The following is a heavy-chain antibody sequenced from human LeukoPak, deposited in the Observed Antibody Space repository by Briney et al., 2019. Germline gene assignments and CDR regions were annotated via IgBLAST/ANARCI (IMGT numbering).Heavy chain of an antibody. CDR3: ARDLPRPDPSSTEEYRGSDY. Sequence: SVKVSCKASGGTFSSYAISWVRQVPGQGLEWMGRIIPIFGTANYAQKFQGRVTITTDESTSTAYMELSSLRSEDTAVYYCARDLPRPDPSSTEEYRGSDYWGQGTLVTVSS. CDR2: IIPIFGTA. D-gene: IGHD2/OR15-2a*01. CDR1: GGTFSSYA. V-gene: IGHV1-69*05. J-gene: IGHJ4*02.